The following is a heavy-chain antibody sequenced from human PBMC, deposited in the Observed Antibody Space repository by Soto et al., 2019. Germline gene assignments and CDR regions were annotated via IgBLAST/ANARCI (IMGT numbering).Heavy chain of an antibody. Sequence: SETLSLTCAVSGGSISSGGYSWSWIRQPPGKGLEWIGYIYHSGSTYYNPSLKSRVTISVDRSKNQFSLKLSSVTAADTAVYYCARDRRGSSWYGGDDYASDIWGRGTMVTVSS. CDR3: ARDRRGSSWYGGDDYASDI. D-gene: IGHD6-13*01. V-gene: IGHV4-30-2*01. J-gene: IGHJ3*02. CDR2: IYHSGST. CDR1: GGSISSGGYS.